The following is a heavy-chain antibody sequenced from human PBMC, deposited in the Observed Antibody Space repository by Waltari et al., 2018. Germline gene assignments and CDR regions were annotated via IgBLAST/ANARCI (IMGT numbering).Heavy chain of an antibody. CDR2: IYYSGST. J-gene: IGHJ4*02. CDR1: GGSISSHY. V-gene: IGHV4-59*11. Sequence: QVQLQESGPGLVKPSETLSLTCTVSGGSISSHYWSWIRQPPGKGLEWIGYIYYSGSTNYNPSLKSRVTISVDTSKNQFSLKLSAVTAADTAVYYGARGGGFYYYDSSGYYYYFDYWGQGTLVTVSS. D-gene: IGHD3-22*01. CDR3: ARGGGFYYYDSSGYYYYFDY.